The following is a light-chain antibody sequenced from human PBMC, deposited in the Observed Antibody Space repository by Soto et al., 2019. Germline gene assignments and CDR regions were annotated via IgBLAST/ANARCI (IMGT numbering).Light chain of an antibody. Sequence: DIQKTQSPSTLSASVGDRVTITCRASQSISSWLAWYQQKPGKAPKLLIYDASSLESGVPSRFSGSGSGTEFTLTISSLQPDDFATYYCQQYNSYWTFGQGTKVEIK. CDR1: QSISSW. J-gene: IGKJ1*01. V-gene: IGKV1-5*01. CDR2: DAS. CDR3: QQYNSYWT.